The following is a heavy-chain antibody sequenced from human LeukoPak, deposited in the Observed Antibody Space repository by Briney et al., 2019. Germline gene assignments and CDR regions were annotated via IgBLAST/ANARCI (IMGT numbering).Heavy chain of an antibody. CDR2: IYSGGST. CDR3: ARDLYYDSSGYYSG. J-gene: IGHJ4*02. D-gene: IGHD3-22*01. V-gene: IGHV3-53*01. CDR1: GFTVSSNY. Sequence: GGSLRLSCAASGFTVSSNYMSLVRQAPGKGLEWVSVIYSGGSTYYADSVKSRFTISRDNSKNTLYLQMNSLRAEDTAVYYCARDLYYDSSGYYSGWGQGTLVTVSS.